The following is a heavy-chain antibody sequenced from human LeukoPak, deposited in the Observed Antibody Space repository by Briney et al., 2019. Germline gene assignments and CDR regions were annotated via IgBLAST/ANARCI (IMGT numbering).Heavy chain of an antibody. CDR2: MSSSRDYV. Sequence: GGPLTLPCGASGLTLNAYTVLCSRRVRGEGLGWFSSMSSSRDYVFYADSVKDRFTIFRDNANQSLDLEMSSLRGEDTAIYYCARCLVGDAFDYWGRGTLVTVSS. J-gene: IGHJ4*02. CDR1: GLTLNAYT. V-gene: IGHV3-21*01. CDR3: ARCLVGDAFDY. D-gene: IGHD1-26*01.